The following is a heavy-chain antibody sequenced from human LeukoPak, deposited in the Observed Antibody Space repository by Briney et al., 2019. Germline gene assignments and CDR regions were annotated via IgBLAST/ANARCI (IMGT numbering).Heavy chain of an antibody. V-gene: IGHV4-38-2*01. CDR3: ATNVTYSFDN. CDR2: IHHGGST. Sequence: KCSETLSLTCAVSAYSISSGYYWGWIRQPPGKGLEWIGSIHHGGSTYYNPSLKSRITISIDRSKNQFSLKLNSVTAADSAVYYCATNVTYSFDNWGQGTLVTVCS. D-gene: IGHD2-21*02. CDR1: AYSISSGYY. J-gene: IGHJ4*02.